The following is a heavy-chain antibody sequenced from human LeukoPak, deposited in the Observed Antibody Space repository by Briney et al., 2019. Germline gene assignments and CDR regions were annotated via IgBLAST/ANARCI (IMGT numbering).Heavy chain of an antibody. CDR3: ARRGSVVH. D-gene: IGHD2-21*01. CDR1: GGSISSSSYY. CDR2: IYYSGST. Sequence: SETLSLTCTVSGGSISSSSYYWGWIRQPPGKGLEWIGSIYYSGSTYYNPSLKSRVTISVDTSKNQFSLKLSSVTAADTAVYYRARRGSVVHWGQGTLVTVSS. J-gene: IGHJ4*02. V-gene: IGHV4-39*01.